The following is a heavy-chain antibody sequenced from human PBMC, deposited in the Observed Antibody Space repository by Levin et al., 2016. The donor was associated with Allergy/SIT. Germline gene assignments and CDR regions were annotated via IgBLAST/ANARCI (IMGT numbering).Heavy chain of an antibody. D-gene: IGHD3-22*01. V-gene: IGHV3-15*01. CDR3: TTDSSGYDYGIDY. CDR2: IKSKTDGGTT. Sequence: VRQMPGKGLEWVGRIKSKTDGGTTDYAAPVKGRFTISRDDSKNTLYLQMNSLKTEDTAVYYCTTDSSGYDYGIDYWGQGTLVTVSS. J-gene: IGHJ4*02.